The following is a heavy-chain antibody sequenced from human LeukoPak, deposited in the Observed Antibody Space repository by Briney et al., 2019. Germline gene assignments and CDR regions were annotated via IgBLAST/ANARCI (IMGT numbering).Heavy chain of an antibody. CDR2: ISSSSSTI. V-gene: IGHV3-48*01. CDR3: ARGRSGYVDY. CDR1: GFTFSSYS. J-gene: IGHJ4*02. Sequence: PGGSLRLSCAASGFTFSSYSMNWVRQAPGKGLEWVSYISSSSSTIYYADSVKGRFTISRDNAKNSLYLQMNSLRAEDTAVYYCARGRSGYVDYWGQGTLVTVSS. D-gene: IGHD2-15*01.